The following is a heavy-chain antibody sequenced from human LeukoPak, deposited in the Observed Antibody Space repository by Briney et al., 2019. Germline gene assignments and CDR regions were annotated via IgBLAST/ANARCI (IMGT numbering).Heavy chain of an antibody. D-gene: IGHD6-13*01. CDR2: INSDGSST. V-gene: IGHV3-74*01. Sequence: GGSLRLSCAASGFTFTNHWMHWVRQAPGKGLVWVSRINSDGSSTSYADSVKGRFTISRDNAKNTLYLQMNSLRAEDTAVYYCARDRSSSWYSENWFDPWGQGTLVTVSS. J-gene: IGHJ5*02. CDR3: ARDRSSSWYSENWFDP. CDR1: GFTFTNHW.